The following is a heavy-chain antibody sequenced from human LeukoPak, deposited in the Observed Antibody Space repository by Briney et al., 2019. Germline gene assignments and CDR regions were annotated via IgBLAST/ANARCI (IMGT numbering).Heavy chain of an antibody. Sequence: GGSLRLSCAASGFAFDEYAMDWVRQAPGKGLEWVSLISGDGGSTYYADSVKGRFTISRDNSKNSLYLQMNSLRTEDTALYYCAEDLASVYDAFNIWGQGTMVTVSS. J-gene: IGHJ3*02. CDR3: AEDLASVYDAFNI. CDR2: ISGDGGST. CDR1: GFAFDEYA. V-gene: IGHV3-43*02.